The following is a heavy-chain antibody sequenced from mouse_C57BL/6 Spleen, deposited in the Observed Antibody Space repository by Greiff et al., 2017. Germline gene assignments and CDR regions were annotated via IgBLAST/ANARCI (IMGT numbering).Heavy chain of an antibody. D-gene: IGHD2-5*01. Sequence: LVESGAELARPGASVKMSCKASGYTFTSYTMHWVKQRPGQGLEWIGYINPSSGYTKYNQKFKDKATLTADKSSSTAYMQLSSLTSEDSAVYYCARGLYYSNYLFAYWGQGTLVTVSA. CDR2: INPSSGYT. V-gene: IGHV1-4*01. CDR3: ARGLYYSNYLFAY. CDR1: GYTFTSYT. J-gene: IGHJ3*01.